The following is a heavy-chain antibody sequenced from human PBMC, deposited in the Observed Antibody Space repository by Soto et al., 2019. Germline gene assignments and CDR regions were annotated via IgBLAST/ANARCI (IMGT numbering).Heavy chain of an antibody. Sequence: LRLSCAASGFTFSSYWMSWVRQAPGKGLEWVANIKQDGSEKYYVDSVKGRFTISRDNAKNSLYLQMNSLRAEDTAVYYCARDSRYSSSPQYYYYYGMDVWGQGTTVTVSS. CDR3: ARDSRYSSSPQYYYYYGMDV. J-gene: IGHJ6*02. CDR1: GFTFSSYW. D-gene: IGHD6-6*01. V-gene: IGHV3-7*01. CDR2: IKQDGSEK.